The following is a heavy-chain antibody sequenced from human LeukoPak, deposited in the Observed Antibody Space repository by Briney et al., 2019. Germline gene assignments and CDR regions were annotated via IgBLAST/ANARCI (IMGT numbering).Heavy chain of an antibody. J-gene: IGHJ4*02. Sequence: GGSLRLSCAASGFIFSSYAMHWVRQAPGKGLEWVAVISYDGSNKYYADSVKGRFTISRDNSKNTLYLQMNSLRAEDTAVYYCARSSGSYRQYYFDYWDQGTLVTVSS. CDR1: GFIFSSYA. V-gene: IGHV3-30-3*01. CDR3: ARSSGSYRQYYFDY. CDR2: ISYDGSNK. D-gene: IGHD1-26*01.